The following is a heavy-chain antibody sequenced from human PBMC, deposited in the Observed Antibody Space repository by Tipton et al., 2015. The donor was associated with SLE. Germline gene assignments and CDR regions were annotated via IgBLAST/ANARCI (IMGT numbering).Heavy chain of an antibody. D-gene: IGHD3-22*01. CDR3: AREGILQYSSGYMHYFDY. Sequence: TLSLTCTVSGGSISSGGYYWTWIRQPPGKGLEWIGYIYYSGSTYYNPSLKSRITISVDTSKNQFSLKLSPVTAADTAVYYCAREGILQYSSGYMHYFDYWGQGTLVTVSS. V-gene: IGHV4-30-4*08. CDR1: GGSISSGGYY. J-gene: IGHJ4*02. CDR2: IYYSGST.